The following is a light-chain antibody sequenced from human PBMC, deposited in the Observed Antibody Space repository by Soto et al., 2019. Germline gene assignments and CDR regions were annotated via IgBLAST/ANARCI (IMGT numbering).Light chain of an antibody. CDR3: SSYSITSTRV. V-gene: IGLV2-14*01. CDR1: RSDVGGYNY. CDR2: EVS. J-gene: IGLJ1*01. Sequence: QSALTQPASVSGSPGQSITISCTGTRSDVGGYNYVSWYQRYPGKAPKLMIYEVSNRPSGVSSRFSGSKSGNTASLTISGLQAEDEADYYCSSYSITSTRVFGTGTKVTVL.